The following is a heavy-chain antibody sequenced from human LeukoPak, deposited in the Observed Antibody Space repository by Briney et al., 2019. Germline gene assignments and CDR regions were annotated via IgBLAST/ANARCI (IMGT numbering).Heavy chain of an antibody. D-gene: IGHD5-18*01. Sequence: SETLSLTCTVSGGSISSYYWSWIRQPPGKGLEWIGYIYYSGSTNYNPSLKGRVTISVDTSKNQFSLKLSSVTAADTAVYYCARAVWGYSYGYSFDYWGQGTLVTVSS. V-gene: IGHV4-59*08. CDR2: IYYSGST. J-gene: IGHJ4*02. CDR3: ARAVWGYSYGYSFDY. CDR1: GGSISSYY.